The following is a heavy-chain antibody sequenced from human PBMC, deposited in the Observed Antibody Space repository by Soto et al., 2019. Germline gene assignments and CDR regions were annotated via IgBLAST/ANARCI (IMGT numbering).Heavy chain of an antibody. CDR2: IYYSGST. D-gene: IGHD3-10*01. Sequence: SETLSLTCTDSGGSISSGDYYWSWIRQPPGKGLEWIGYIYYSGSTYYNPSLKSRVTISVDTSKNQFSLKLSSVTAADTAVYYCARGRNYHGSGSYYNYWGQGTLVTVSS. J-gene: IGHJ4*02. CDR3: ARGRNYHGSGSYYNY. V-gene: IGHV4-30-4*01. CDR1: GGSISSGDYY.